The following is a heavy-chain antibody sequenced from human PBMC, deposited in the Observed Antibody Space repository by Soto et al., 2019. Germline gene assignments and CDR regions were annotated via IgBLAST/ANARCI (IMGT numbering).Heavy chain of an antibody. CDR1: GFTFSGFD. V-gene: IGHV3-13*01. CDR3: ARGQEVGAHFFDS. J-gene: IGHJ4*02. Sequence: GGSLRLSCEASGFTFSGFDMHWVRQPTVKGLEWVSTIGTAGDTYYAVSVKGRFTISRDNAKNSLSLQMNSLRAGDTAVYFCARGQEVGAHFFDSWGQGTQVTVSS. CDR2: IGTAGDT. D-gene: IGHD2-15*01.